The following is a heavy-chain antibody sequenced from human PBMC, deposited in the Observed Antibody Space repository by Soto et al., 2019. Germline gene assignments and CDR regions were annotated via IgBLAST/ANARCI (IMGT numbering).Heavy chain of an antibody. CDR2: ISAYNGKT. D-gene: IGHD6-19*01. CDR1: GYPFTSYG. J-gene: IGHJ4*02. Sequence: ASVKVSCKTSGYPFTSYGINWVRQAPGQGPEWMGWISAYNGKTSYTQKFQGRVTMTTDTSTSTAYMELRGLRSDDTAVYYCARDRLIAVTGLLHYWGQGTLVTVSS. CDR3: ARDRLIAVTGLLHY. V-gene: IGHV1-18*01.